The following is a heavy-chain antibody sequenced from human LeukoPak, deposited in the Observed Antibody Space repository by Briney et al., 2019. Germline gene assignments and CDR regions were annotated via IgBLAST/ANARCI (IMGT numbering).Heavy chain of an antibody. Sequence: SETLSLTCAVSGYSISSGYYWSWIRQPAGKGLEWIGRIYTSGSTNYNPSLKSRVTISVDTSKNQFSLKLSSVTAADTAVYYCARDGADFWSGYYNWFDPWGQGTLVTVSS. CDR3: ARDGADFWSGYYNWFDP. CDR2: IYTSGST. D-gene: IGHD3-3*01. J-gene: IGHJ5*02. V-gene: IGHV4-61*02. CDR1: GYSISSGYY.